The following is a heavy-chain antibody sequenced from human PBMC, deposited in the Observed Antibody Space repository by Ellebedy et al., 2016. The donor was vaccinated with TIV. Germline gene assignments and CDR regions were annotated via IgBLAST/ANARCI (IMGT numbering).Heavy chain of an antibody. V-gene: IGHV3-7*03. D-gene: IGHD5-12*01. Sequence: GGSLRPSCAASGFTFSNYWMKWVRQAPGKGLEWVANIKQDGSEKYYVDSVKGRFTISRDNAKNSLFLQMNSLRVEETAVYFCARGGYGRPFDCWGQGTLVTVSS. CDR3: ARGGYGRPFDC. CDR1: GFTFSNYW. J-gene: IGHJ4*02. CDR2: IKQDGSEK.